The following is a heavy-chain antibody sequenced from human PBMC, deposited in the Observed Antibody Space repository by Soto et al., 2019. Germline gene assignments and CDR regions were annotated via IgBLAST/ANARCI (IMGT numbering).Heavy chain of an antibody. V-gene: IGHV1-18*01. Sequence: QVQLVQSGAEVKNPGASVKVSCKASGYTFTRYGIGWARQAPGQGLEWMGWINTYNGKTNYAPNVQGRVTLPTDTSTSTAYMELRSLRSNDTAIYYCAMVDVYVTPSPQDVWGQGTTVIVSS. CDR1: GYTFTRYG. CDR3: AMVDVYVTPSPQDV. CDR2: INTYNGKT. D-gene: IGHD3-16*01. J-gene: IGHJ6*02.